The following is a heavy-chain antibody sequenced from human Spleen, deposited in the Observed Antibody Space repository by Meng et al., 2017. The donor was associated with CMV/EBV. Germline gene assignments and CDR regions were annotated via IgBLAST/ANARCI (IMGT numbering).Heavy chain of an antibody. D-gene: IGHD3-3*01. CDR1: GGTFSSYA. CDR2: IIPILGIA. J-gene: IGHJ6*02. CDR3: ARNITHYDFWSGYYYFMGPNACYGMDV. Sequence: SVKVPCKASGGTFSSYAISWVRQAPGQGLDWMGGIIPILGIANNAQKVQGRVTITADKSTSTAYMELSSLRPEDTAAYYCARNITHYDFWSGYYYFMGPNACYGMDVWGQGTTVTVSS. V-gene: IGHV1-69*10.